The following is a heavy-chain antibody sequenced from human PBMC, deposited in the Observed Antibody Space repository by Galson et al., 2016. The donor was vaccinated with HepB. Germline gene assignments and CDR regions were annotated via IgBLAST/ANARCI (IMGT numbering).Heavy chain of an antibody. D-gene: IGHD6-6*01. CDR1: GLSLSRSRLC. J-gene: IGHJ6*02. CDR3: ARIQGFYSSSSFSCSAMDV. CDR2: IDWDDDK. Sequence: PALVKPTQTLTLTCTFSGLSLSRSRLCVSWIRQPPGKALEWLALIDWDDDKYYSTSLKTRLTISKDTSKNQVVLTMTNMGPVDTATYYCARIQGFYSSSSFSCSAMDVWGQGTTVTVSS. V-gene: IGHV2-70*01.